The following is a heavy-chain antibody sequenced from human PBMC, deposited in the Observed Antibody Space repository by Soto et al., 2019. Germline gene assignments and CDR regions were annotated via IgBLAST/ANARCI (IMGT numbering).Heavy chain of an antibody. J-gene: IGHJ4*02. V-gene: IGHV4-34*01. Sequence: QVQLQQWGAGLLKPSETLSLTCAVYGGSFSGYYWSWIRQPPGKGLEWIGEINHSGSTNYNPSLKSRVTISVDTSKNHFSLKLSSVTAADTAVYYCARGKWLFPSVFDYWGQGTLVTVSS. CDR2: INHSGST. CDR3: ARGKWLFPSVFDY. D-gene: IGHD2-21*01. CDR1: GGSFSGYY.